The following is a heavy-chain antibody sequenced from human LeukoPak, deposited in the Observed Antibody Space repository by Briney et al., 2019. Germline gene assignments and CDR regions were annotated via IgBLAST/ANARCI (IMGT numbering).Heavy chain of an antibody. CDR2: IRGNGET. V-gene: IGHV3-23*01. D-gene: IGHD3-22*01. Sequence: GGSLRLSCAASGLSFSSFAMSWVRQGPARGLEWVSSIRGNGETFYADSVKGRFTISRDNSKNTVDLQMNSLRAEDTAVYYCARGHDYDSSVAYWGQGTLVTVSS. J-gene: IGHJ4*02. CDR3: ARGHDYDSSVAY. CDR1: GLSFSSFA.